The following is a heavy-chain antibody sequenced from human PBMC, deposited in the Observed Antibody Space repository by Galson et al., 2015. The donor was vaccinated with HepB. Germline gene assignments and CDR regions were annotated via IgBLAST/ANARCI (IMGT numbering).Heavy chain of an antibody. V-gene: IGHV1-3*01. Sequence: SVKVSCKASGYTFTSYAMHWVRQAPGQRLEWMGWINAGNGNTKYSQKFQGRVTITRDTSASTAYMELSSLRSEDTAVYYCARSDPIEGRGYVTTVTKLDYWGQGTLVTVSS. CDR1: GYTFTSYA. J-gene: IGHJ4*02. CDR2: INAGNGNT. D-gene: IGHD4-17*01. CDR3: ARSDPIEGRGYVTTVTKLDY.